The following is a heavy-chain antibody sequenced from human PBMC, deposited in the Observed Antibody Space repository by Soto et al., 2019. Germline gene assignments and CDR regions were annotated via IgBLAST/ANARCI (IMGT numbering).Heavy chain of an antibody. V-gene: IGHV1-18*01. CDR2: ISVKNGDT. Sequence: QVQLAQSGPELKKPGASLEVSCRASGYTCSNYGISWVRQVPGQGLEWMAWISVKNGDTNFAQKFQGRLSVTTDTSTSTAYLNLRSLRSDDTAVYYCARLTTLSSPKYRFYYYMDIWGKGTTVTVSS. J-gene: IGHJ6*03. CDR1: GYTCSNYG. D-gene: IGHD4-4*01. CDR3: ARLTTLSSPKYRFYYYMDI.